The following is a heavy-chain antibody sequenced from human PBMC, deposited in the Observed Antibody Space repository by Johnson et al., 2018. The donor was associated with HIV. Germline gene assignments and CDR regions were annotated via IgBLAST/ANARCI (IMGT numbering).Heavy chain of an antibody. CDR2: IGSADDT. J-gene: IGHJ3*02. Sequence: EQLVESGGGVVQPGRSLRLSCAASGFTFSSFDMRWVRQATGKGLEWVSVIGSADDTNYAGSVKGRFTISRENAKNSLYLQLNSLRAEDTAVYYCARVEPVRRAVYAYDIWGQGTMVTVSS. V-gene: IGHV3-13*01. CDR3: ARVEPVRRAVYAYDI. CDR1: GFTFSSFD. D-gene: IGHD3-16*01.